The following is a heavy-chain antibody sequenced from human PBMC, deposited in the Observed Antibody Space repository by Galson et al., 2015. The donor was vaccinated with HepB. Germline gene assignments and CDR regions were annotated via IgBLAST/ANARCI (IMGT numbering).Heavy chain of an antibody. Sequence: SVKVSCKASGYTFTSYDINWVRQATGQGLEWMGWMNPNSGNTGYAQKFQGRVTMTRNTSISTAYMELSSLRSEDTAVYYCARLFGDQYDFWSGYYIDYYYYYMDVWGKGTTVTVSS. J-gene: IGHJ6*03. CDR3: ARLFGDQYDFWSGYYIDYYYYYMDV. CDR2: MNPNSGNT. V-gene: IGHV1-8*01. CDR1: GYTFTSYD. D-gene: IGHD3-3*01.